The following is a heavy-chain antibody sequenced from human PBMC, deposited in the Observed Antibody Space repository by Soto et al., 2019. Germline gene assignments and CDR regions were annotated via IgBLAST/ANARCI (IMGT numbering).Heavy chain of an antibody. CDR1: GYTLTELS. V-gene: IGHV1-24*01. CDR2: FDPEDGET. J-gene: IGHJ2*01. Sequence: ASVKVSCKVSGYTLTELSMHWVRQAPGKGLEWMGGFDPEDGETIYAPKFQGRVTMTEDTSTDTAYMELSSLRSEDTAVYYCATRDYGGNWGWYFDLWGRGTLVTVSS. CDR3: ATRDYGGNWGWYFDL. D-gene: IGHD4-17*01.